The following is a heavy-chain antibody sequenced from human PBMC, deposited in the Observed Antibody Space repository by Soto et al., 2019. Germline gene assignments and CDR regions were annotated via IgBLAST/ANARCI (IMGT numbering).Heavy chain of an antibody. V-gene: IGHV1-46*01. J-gene: IGHJ6*02. CDR1: GYTFTSFY. D-gene: IGHD3-3*01. Sequence: QVQLVQSGAEVKKPGASVKVSCKASGYTFTSFYMHWVRQAPGQGLEWMGIINPSGTTTDYAQKFQGRVTMTRDTSTSTCYMELSSLTSEDTAVYYCAKPRFARHYYYGMEVWGQGTAVTDS. CDR3: AKPRFARHYYYGMEV. CDR2: INPSGTTT.